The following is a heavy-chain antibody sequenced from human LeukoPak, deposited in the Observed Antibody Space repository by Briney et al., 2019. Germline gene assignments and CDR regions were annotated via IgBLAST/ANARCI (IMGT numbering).Heavy chain of an antibody. D-gene: IGHD3-3*01. Sequence: TGGSLRLSCAASGFTFSSYSMDWVRQAPGKGLESVSSISSSSSYIYYADSVKGRFTISRDNAKNSLYLQMNSLRAEDTAVYYCARDETIFGVVIQEYWGQGTLVTVSS. CDR1: GFTFSSYS. J-gene: IGHJ4*02. CDR2: ISSSSSYI. CDR3: ARDETIFGVVIQEY. V-gene: IGHV3-21*01.